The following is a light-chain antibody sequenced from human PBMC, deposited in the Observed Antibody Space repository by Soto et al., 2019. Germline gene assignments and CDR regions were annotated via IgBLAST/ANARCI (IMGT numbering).Light chain of an antibody. Sequence: DIRMTQSPSTLSASVGDRVTITCRASQTTHSFLAWYQQKAGKAPKLLIYDASNLESGVPSRSSGSGSGTEFTLTVSSLQPDDFATFYCQQFHSFPLTYCRGTKVEI. CDR1: QTTHSF. CDR3: QQFHSFPLT. CDR2: DAS. J-gene: IGKJ1*01. V-gene: IGKV1-5*01.